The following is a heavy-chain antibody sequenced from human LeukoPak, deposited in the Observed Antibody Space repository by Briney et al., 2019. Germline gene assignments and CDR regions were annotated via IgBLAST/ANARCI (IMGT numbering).Heavy chain of an antibody. J-gene: IGHJ3*02. D-gene: IGHD4-17*01. CDR2: INPNSGGT. CDR1: GYTFTRYY. CDR3: ARDFRPAIGDYDQYAFDI. Sequence: ASVKVSCKASGYTFTRYYMHWVRQAPGQGLEWMGWINPNSGGTNYAQKFQGRVTMTRDTSISTAYMELSTLRSDDTAVYYCARDFRPAIGDYDQYAFDIWGQGTMVTVSS. V-gene: IGHV1-2*02.